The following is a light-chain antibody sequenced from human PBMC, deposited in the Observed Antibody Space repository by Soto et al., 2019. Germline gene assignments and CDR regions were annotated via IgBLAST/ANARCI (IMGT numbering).Light chain of an antibody. Sequence: DLQMTQSPSTLSASVGDRVTITCRASQSLNNWLAWFQQKPGKAPKVLIYKVSNLESGVPSRFSGSGSGTEFTHPISSLQPDDFATYYCQQYNSNPWTFGQGTKVEIK. CDR2: KVS. V-gene: IGKV1-5*03. CDR3: QQYNSNPWT. J-gene: IGKJ1*01. CDR1: QSLNNW.